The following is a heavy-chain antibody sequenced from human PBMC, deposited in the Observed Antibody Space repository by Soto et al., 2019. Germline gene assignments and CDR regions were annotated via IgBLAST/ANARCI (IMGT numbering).Heavy chain of an antibody. D-gene: IGHD6-13*01. V-gene: IGHV1-69*19. CDR3: ARPRIAAAGYYYYYVTVF. CDR2: IIPIFGTA. J-gene: IGHJ6*02. Sequence: QVQLVQSGAEVKKPGSSVKVSCKASGGTFSSYAISWVRQAPGQGLEWMGGIIPIFGTANYAQKFQGRVTITADEFEIAGYMELSSVRSDDTAVYYCARPRIAAAGYYYYYVTVFCGQWTTVTVS. CDR1: GGTFSSYA.